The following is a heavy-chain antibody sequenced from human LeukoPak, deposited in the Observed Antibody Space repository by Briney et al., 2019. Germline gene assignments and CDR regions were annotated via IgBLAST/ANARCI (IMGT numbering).Heavy chain of an antibody. CDR1: GFTFSSYA. V-gene: IGHV3-23*01. CDR2: ISGSGGST. CDR3: AKAQNLRFGSDWFDP. D-gene: IGHD3-10*01. Sequence: GGSLRLSCAASGFTFSSYAMSWVRQAPGKGLEWVSAISGSGGSTYYADSVKGRFTISKDNSKNTLYLQMNSLRAEDTAVYYCAKAQNLRFGSDWFDPWGQGTLVTVSS. J-gene: IGHJ5*02.